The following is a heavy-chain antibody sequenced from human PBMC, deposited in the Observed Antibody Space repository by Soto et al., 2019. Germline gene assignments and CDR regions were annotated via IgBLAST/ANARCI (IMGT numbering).Heavy chain of an antibody. CDR2: ISSSSSTI. J-gene: IGHJ3*02. V-gene: IGHV3-48*01. CDR1: GFTFSSYS. CDR3: ARDRSHDAFDI. Sequence: EVQLVESGGGLVQPGGSLRLSCAASGFTFSSYSMNWVRQAPGKGLEWVSYISSSSSTIYYADAVKGRFTISRDNAKNSLYLQMHSLRAEDTAVYYCARDRSHDAFDIWGQGTMVTVSS.